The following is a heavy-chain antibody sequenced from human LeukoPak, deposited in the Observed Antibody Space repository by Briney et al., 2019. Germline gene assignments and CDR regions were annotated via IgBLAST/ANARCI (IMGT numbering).Heavy chain of an antibody. CDR1: GYTFTSYD. CDR3: ARAGGTSIAARPYYYYGMDV. Sequence: ASVKVSCKASGYTFTSYDINWVRQATGQGLEWMGWMNPNSGNTGYAQKFQGRVTMTRNTSISTAYMELSSLRSEDTAVYYCARAGGTSIAARPYYYYGMDVWGQGTTVTVSS. J-gene: IGHJ6*02. V-gene: IGHV1-8*01. CDR2: MNPNSGNT. D-gene: IGHD6-6*01.